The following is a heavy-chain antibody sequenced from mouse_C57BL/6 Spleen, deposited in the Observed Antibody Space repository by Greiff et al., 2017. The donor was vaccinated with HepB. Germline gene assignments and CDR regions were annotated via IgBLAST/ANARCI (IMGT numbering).Heavy chain of an antibody. CDR1: GYTFTSYW. J-gene: IGHJ3*01. D-gene: IGHD1-1*01. V-gene: IGHV1-7*01. CDR3: ARPGSSSWFAY. Sequence: VQLQQSGAKLAKPGASVKLSCKASGYTFTSYWMHWVKQRPGQGLEWIGYINPSSGYTKYNQKFKDKATLTADKSSTTAYMQLSSLPYEDSAVYYGARPGSSSWFAYWGQGTLVTVAA. CDR2: INPSSGYT.